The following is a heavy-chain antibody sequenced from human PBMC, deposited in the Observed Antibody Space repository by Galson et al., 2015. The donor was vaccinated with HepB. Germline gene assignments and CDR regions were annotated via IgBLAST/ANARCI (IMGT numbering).Heavy chain of an antibody. Sequence: SVKVSCKASGYTFTSYGISWVRQAPGQGLEWMGWISAYNGNTNYAQKLQGRVTMTTDTSTSTAYKELRSLRSDDTAVYYCARPADPYDYVWGSYSAARIREYYFDYWGQGTLVTVSS. CDR1: GYTFTSYG. CDR3: ARPADPYDYVWGSYSAARIREYYFDY. J-gene: IGHJ4*02. V-gene: IGHV1-18*04. CDR2: ISAYNGNT. D-gene: IGHD3-16*01.